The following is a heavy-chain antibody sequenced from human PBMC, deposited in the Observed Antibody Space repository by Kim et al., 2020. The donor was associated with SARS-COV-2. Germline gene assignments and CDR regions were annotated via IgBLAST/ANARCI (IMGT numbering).Heavy chain of an antibody. D-gene: IGHD3-10*01. CDR1: GGSISSYY. CDR3: ARARAHGSGSYFGYYYYYGMDV. V-gene: IGHV4-59*13. Sequence: SETLSLTCTVSGGSISSYYWSWIRQPPGKGLEWIGYIYYSGSTNYNPSLKSRVTISVDTSKNQFSLKLSSVTAADTAVYYCARARAHGSGSYFGYYYYYGMDVWGQGTTVTVSS. J-gene: IGHJ6*02. CDR2: IYYSGST.